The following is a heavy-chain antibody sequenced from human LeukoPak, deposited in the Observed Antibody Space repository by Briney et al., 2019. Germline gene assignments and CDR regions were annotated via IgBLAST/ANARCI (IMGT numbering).Heavy chain of an antibody. CDR1: RFTINSNY. CDR3: ARDSIAVVGLDY. J-gene: IGHJ4*02. Sequence: PGGSLRLSCAASRFTINSNYISWVRQAPGKGLEWVSVIYSGGSTYYADSVKGRFTISRDNSKNTVYLQMNSLRAEDTAMYYCARDSIAVVGLDYWGQGTLVTVSS. D-gene: IGHD6-19*01. V-gene: IGHV3-66*01. CDR2: IYSGGST.